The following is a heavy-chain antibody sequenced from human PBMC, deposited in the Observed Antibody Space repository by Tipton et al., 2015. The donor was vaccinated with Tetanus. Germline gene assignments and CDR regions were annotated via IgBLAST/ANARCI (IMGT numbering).Heavy chain of an antibody. CDR1: GGPVSSSNW. V-gene: IGHV4-4*01. CDR2: IYYSGTT. CDR3: ARTPDYYYGMDV. Sequence: GSLRLSCDVSGGPVSSSNWWSWVRQAPGKGLEWIGEIYYSGTTNYNPSLKSRVTISTDKSKNQVSLRLNSLTAADTAVYFCARTPDYYYGMDVWGQGTTVTVSS. J-gene: IGHJ6*02.